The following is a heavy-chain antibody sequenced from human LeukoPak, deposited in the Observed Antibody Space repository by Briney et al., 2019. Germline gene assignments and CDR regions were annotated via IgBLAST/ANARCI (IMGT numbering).Heavy chain of an antibody. CDR3: AKLPASSSWYDY. CDR2: ISGSGATT. D-gene: IGHD6-13*01. J-gene: IGHJ4*02. Sequence: GGSLRLSCAPSTFTINIYAMTWVRQAPGKGLEWVSAISGSGATTYYGDSVKGRFTISRDNSKNTLYLQMNSLRAEDTAIYNCAKLPASSSWYDYWGQGALVTVSS. V-gene: IGHV3-23*01. CDR1: TFTINIYA.